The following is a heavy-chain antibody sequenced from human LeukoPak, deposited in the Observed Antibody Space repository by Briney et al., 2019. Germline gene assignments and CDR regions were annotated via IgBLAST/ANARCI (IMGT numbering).Heavy chain of an antibody. Sequence: SETLSLTCTVSGGCISSYYWSWIRQPPGKGLEWIGYIYYSGSTNYNPSLKSRVTISVDTSKNQFSLKLSSVTAADTAVYYCARVRFLEWPYYYYYMDVWGKGTTVTVSS. D-gene: IGHD3-3*01. CDR1: GGCISSYY. CDR2: IYYSGST. J-gene: IGHJ6*03. V-gene: IGHV4-59*01. CDR3: ARVRFLEWPYYYYYMDV.